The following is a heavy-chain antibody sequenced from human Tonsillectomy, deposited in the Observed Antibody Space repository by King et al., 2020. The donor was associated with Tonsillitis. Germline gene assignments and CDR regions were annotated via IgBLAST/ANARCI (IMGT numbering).Heavy chain of an antibody. Sequence: DVQLVESGGGLVQPGGSRRLSCAASGFSVTTNSMNWVRQAPGKGLEWVSIIYSNGFIYYADSVKGRFTISRHNSNNTLYLQMNSLRREDTAVYYCARANRWALDSWGQGTLVTVSS. V-gene: IGHV3-53*04. CDR1: GFSVTTNS. D-gene: IGHD4-23*01. CDR3: ARANRWALDS. J-gene: IGHJ4*02. CDR2: IYSNGFI.